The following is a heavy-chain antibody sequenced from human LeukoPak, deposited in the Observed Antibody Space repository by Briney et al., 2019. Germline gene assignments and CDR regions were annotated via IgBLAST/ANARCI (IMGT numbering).Heavy chain of an antibody. J-gene: IGHJ4*02. V-gene: IGHV3-7*01. CDR2: IKQDGSEK. CDR1: GGSISSYY. Sequence: ETLSLTCTVSGGSISSYYWSWVRQAPGKGLEWVANIKQDGSEKYYVDSVKGRFTISRDNAKNSLYLQMNSLRAEDTAVYYCARDTVDYYGSGSLDYWGQGTLVTVSS. CDR3: ARDTVDYYGSGSLDY. D-gene: IGHD3-10*01.